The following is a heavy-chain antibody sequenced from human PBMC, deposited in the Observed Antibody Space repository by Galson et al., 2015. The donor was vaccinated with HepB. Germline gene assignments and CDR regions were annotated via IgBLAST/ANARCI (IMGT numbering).Heavy chain of an antibody. V-gene: IGHV3-48*01. CDR2: ISSSSSTI. J-gene: IGHJ4*02. D-gene: IGHD3-9*01. Sequence: SLRLSCAASGFTFSSYSMNWVRQAPGKGLEWVSYISSSSSTIYYADSVKGRFTISRDNAKNSLYLQMNSLRAEDTAVYYCAREGILTGYYEIDYWGQGTLVTVSS. CDR3: AREGILTGYYEIDY. CDR1: GFTFSSYS.